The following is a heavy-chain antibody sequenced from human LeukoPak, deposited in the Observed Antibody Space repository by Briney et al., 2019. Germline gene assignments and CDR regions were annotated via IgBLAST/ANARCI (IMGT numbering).Heavy chain of an antibody. V-gene: IGHV3-21*01. CDR2: IISRSDYI. J-gene: IGHJ4*02. D-gene: IGHD3-3*01. CDR1: GFTFSRYT. CDR3: AREGSGLGYFDY. Sequence: GGSLRLSCTASGFTFSRYTMHWVRQAPGKGLEWVSSIISRSDYIYDADSVKGRFTISRDNAKNSLYLQMSSLRAEDTAVYYCAREGSGLGYFDYWGQGTLVTVSS.